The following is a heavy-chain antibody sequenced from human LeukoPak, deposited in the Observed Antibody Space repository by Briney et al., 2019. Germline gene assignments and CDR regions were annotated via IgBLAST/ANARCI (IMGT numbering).Heavy chain of an antibody. V-gene: IGHV3-64*01. D-gene: IGHD2-2*01. CDR1: GSTFSSYA. CDR2: IDSNGGST. J-gene: IGHJ4*02. Sequence: GGSLRLSCAASGSTFSSYAMHWVRQAPGKGLEFVSAIDSNGGSTYYANSVEGRLTISRDNSKNTLYLQMGSLRAEDMAVYYCARVGRYCSSTSCYLGYWGQGTLVTVSS. CDR3: ARVGRYCSSTSCYLGY.